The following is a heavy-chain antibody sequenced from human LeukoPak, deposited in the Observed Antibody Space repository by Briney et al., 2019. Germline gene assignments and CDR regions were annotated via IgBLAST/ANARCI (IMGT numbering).Heavy chain of an antibody. CDR2: IWYDGSNK. CDR3: AKRKDGYSLDP. J-gene: IGHJ5*02. D-gene: IGHD5-24*01. CDR1: GFTFSSYG. Sequence: GGSLRLSCAASGFTFSSYGMHWVRQAPGKGLEWVAVIWYDGSNKYYADSVKGRFTISRDNSKNTLYLQMNSLRVEDTAVYYCAKRKDGYSLDPRGQGTLVTVSS. V-gene: IGHV3-30*02.